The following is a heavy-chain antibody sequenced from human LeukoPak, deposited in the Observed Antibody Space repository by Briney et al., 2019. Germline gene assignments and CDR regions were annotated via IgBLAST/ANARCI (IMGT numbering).Heavy chain of an antibody. D-gene: IGHD3-16*01. J-gene: IGHJ4*02. V-gene: IGHV3-9*03. CDR2: ISWNGGSI. CDR3: ATLGGDFDY. Sequence: QTGRSLRLSCAASGFTFDDYAMHWVRQAPGKGLEWVSGISWNGGSIGYADSVKGRFTISRDNAKNSLYLQMNSLRAEDMALYYCATLGGDFDYWGQGTLVTVFS. CDR1: GFTFDDYA.